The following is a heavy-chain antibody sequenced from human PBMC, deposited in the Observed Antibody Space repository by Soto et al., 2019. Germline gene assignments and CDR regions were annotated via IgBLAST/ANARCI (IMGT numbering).Heavy chain of an antibody. D-gene: IGHD6-19*01. J-gene: IGHJ4*02. CDR3: ARYYRGSGRYFFDY. CDR1: GLTFISFF. CDR2: INQDGGVT. Sequence: EVRLVESGGGLVQPGGSLRLSCVASGLTFISFFRGWFPQAPGKGLEWVANINQDGGVTYYVDSVEGRFTISRDNTKDSLYLQMNSLRGEDTAIYYCARYYRGSGRYFFDYWGQGTLVTVSS. V-gene: IGHV3-7*03.